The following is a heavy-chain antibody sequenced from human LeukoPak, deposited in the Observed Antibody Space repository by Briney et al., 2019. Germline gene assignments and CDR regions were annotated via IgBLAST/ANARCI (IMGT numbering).Heavy chain of an antibody. CDR3: AVKKAARVGRSDY. Sequence: SETLSLTCAVYGGSFSGYYWSWIRQPPGKGLEWIGEINHSGSTNYNPSLKSRVTISVDTSKNQFSLKLSTVTAADTAVYYCAVKKAARVGRSDYWGQGTLVTVSS. J-gene: IGHJ4*02. CDR1: GGSFSGYY. V-gene: IGHV4-34*01. CDR2: INHSGST. D-gene: IGHD6-6*01.